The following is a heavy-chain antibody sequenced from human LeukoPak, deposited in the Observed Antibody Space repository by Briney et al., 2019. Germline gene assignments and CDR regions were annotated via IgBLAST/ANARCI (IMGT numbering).Heavy chain of an antibody. CDR3: AKDQTTRWYSSGWHDAFDL. CDR1: GFTFSSYA. CDR2: ISYDGSNK. V-gene: IGHV3-30-3*01. J-gene: IGHJ3*01. D-gene: IGHD6-19*01. Sequence: GRSLRLSCAASGFTFSSYAMHWVRQAPGKGLEWVAVISYDGSNKYYADSVKGRFTISRDNSKNTLYLQMNSLRAEDTAVYYCAKDQTTRWYSSGWHDAFDLWGQGTMVTVSS.